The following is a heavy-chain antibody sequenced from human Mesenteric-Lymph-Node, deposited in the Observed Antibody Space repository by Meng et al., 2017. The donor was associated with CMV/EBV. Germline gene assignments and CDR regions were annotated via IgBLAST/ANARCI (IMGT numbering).Heavy chain of an antibody. V-gene: IGHV3-7*01. CDR1: GFSFNKYW. Sequence: GGSLRLSCAPSGFSFNKYWMSWVRQAPGKGLEWVANIKQDGSEEYYVDSVKGRFTISRDNAKNSVYLQMNSLRPEDTAVYYCAKDYIRGYYYGMDVWGQGTTVTVSS. D-gene: IGHD3-10*01. J-gene: IGHJ6*02. CDR2: IKQDGSEE. CDR3: AKDYIRGYYYGMDV.